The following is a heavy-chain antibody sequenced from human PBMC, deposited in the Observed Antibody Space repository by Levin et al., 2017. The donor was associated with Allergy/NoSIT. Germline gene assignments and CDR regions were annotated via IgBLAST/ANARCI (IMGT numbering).Heavy chain of an antibody. V-gene: IGHV4-59*01. CDR1: GDSISSYF. CDR3: ARDRVIAADGTYYFYGMDV. Sequence: SETLSLTCTVSGDSISSYFWSWIRQPPGKGLEWIGYISYSGNSKYNPSLRSRVTISVDTSKNQFSLKLRSVTAADTAIYYCARDRVIAADGTYYFYGMDVWGQGTTVTVSS. D-gene: IGHD6-13*01. CDR2: ISYSGNS. J-gene: IGHJ6*02.